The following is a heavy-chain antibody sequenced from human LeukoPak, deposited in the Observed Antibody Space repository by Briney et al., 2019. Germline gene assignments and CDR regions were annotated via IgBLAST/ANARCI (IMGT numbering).Heavy chain of an antibody. CDR2: ISYSGST. CDR3: ARLGYGEYLFYSDY. Sequence: PSETLSLTCTVSGGSISNYYWSWIRQPPGKGLERIGYISYSGSTNYNPSLKSRVTISVDTSKNQFSLRLSSVTAADTAVYYCARLGYGEYLFYSDYWGQGTLVTVSS. D-gene: IGHD4-17*01. J-gene: IGHJ4*02. CDR1: GGSISNYY. V-gene: IGHV4-59*01.